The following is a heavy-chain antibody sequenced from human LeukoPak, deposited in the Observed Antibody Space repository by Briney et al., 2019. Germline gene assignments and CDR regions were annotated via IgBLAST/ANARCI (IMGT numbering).Heavy chain of an antibody. CDR3: ARPPTTRDAFDI. Sequence: GESLKISCKGSGYSFSSNWIGWVRQMPGKGLEWMGIIYPGDSDTRYSPSFQGQVTISADKSISTAYLQWSSLKASDTAIYYCARPPTTRDAFDIWGQGTMVTVSS. V-gene: IGHV5-51*01. J-gene: IGHJ3*02. CDR1: GYSFSSNW. D-gene: IGHD4-17*01. CDR2: IYPGDSDT.